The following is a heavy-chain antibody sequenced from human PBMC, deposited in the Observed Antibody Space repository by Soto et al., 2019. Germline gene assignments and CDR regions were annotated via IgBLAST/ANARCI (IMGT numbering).Heavy chain of an antibody. CDR2: INAGNGNT. V-gene: IGHV1-3*01. Sequence: ASVKVSCKASGYTFTSYAMHWVRQAPGQRLEWMGWINAGNGNTKYSQKFQGRVTITRDTSASTAYMELSSLRSEDTAVYYCARVKIVVVPAAIGVVRAPNWFDPWGQGTLVTVSS. CDR1: GYTFTSYA. CDR3: ARVKIVVVPAAIGVVRAPNWFDP. D-gene: IGHD2-2*01. J-gene: IGHJ5*02.